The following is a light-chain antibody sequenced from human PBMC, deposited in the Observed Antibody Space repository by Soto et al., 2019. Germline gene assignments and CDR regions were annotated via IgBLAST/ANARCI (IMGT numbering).Light chain of an antibody. CDR2: AAS. Sequence: DIQMTQSPSSLSASVGDRVTISCRASQAISTSLNWYQQKPGKAPKLLIYAASSLQTGVPSRFTGSGSAKYFTLTISSLQPEDGATYYCQKYDSALRTFGGGTTVEI. CDR3: QKYDSALRT. CDR1: QAISTS. J-gene: IGKJ4*01. V-gene: IGKV1-27*01.